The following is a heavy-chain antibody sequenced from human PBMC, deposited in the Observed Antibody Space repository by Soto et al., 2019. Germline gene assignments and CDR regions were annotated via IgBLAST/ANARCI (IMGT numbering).Heavy chain of an antibody. Sequence: PGTSLKISCECFGASVTSYRIGWVRQMPGKGLEWMGIIYPGDSDTRYSPSFQGQVTISADKSISTAYLQWSSLKASDTAMYYCARHISRRWDTLDTGMDVWGQGTTVTVSS. CDR1: GASVTSYR. D-gene: IGHD1-26*01. J-gene: IGHJ6*02. CDR3: ARHISRRWDTLDTGMDV. CDR2: IYPGDSDT. V-gene: IGHV5-51*01.